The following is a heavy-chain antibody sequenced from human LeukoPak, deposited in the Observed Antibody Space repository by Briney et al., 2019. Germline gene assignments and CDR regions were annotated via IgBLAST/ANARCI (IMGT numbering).Heavy chain of an antibody. J-gene: IGHJ4*02. CDR1: GGSISSYY. CDR3: ARDQTDSSGWTSYFDY. V-gene: IGHV4-59*01. D-gene: IGHD6-19*01. CDR2: IYYSGST. Sequence: PSETLSLTCTVSGGSISSYYWSWIRQPPGKGLEWIGYIYYSGSTNYNPSLKSRVTISVDTSKNQFSLKLSSVTAVDTAVYYCARDQTDSSGWTSYFDYWGQGTLVTVSS.